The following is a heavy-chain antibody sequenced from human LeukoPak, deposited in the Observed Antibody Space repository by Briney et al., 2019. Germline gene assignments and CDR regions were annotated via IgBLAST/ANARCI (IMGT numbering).Heavy chain of an antibody. CDR3: ARSYYYDSSGYYYYNYGMDV. D-gene: IGHD3-22*01. CDR1: GYSFTSYW. CDR2: IYPGDSDT. J-gene: IGHJ6*02. Sequence: GESLKISCKGSGYSFTSYWIGWVRQMPGKGLEWMGIIYPGDSDTRYSPSFQCQVPISADKSIRTVYLQWRSLSASHTAMYYCARSYYYDSSGYYYYNYGMDVWGQGTTVTVSS. V-gene: IGHV5-51*01.